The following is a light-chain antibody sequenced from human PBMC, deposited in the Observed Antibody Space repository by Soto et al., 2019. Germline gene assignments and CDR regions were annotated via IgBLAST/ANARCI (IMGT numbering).Light chain of an antibody. J-gene: IGKJ5*01. CDR2: DAS. V-gene: IGKV1-39*01. Sequence: DIQMTQSPNSRSASVGDRVTITFQASQTIDSYLNWFQQKPGIAPKLLIYDASNLQAGVPSRFRGSGSGTDFTLTIDPLQPDEFASDYCQQSRSGCNFGQGTRLEIK. CDR3: QQSRSGCN. CDR1: QTIDSY.